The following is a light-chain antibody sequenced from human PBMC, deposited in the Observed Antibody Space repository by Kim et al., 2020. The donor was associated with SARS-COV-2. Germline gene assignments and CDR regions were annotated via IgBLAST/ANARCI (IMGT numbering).Light chain of an antibody. CDR3: SSYGGSNNVV. Sequence: GQPCTISCTGTNSDVCSFNYVSWYQQHTGKAPKLIIHEVSKRPSGVPHRFSASKSGNTASLTVSGLQADDEADYYCSSYGGSNNVVFGGGTQLTVL. J-gene: IGLJ2*01. CDR2: EVS. V-gene: IGLV2-8*01. CDR1: NSDVCSFNY.